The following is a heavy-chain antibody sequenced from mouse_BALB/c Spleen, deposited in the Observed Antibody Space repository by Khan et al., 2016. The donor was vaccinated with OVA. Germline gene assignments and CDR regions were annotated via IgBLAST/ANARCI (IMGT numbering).Heavy chain of an antibody. Sequence: EVDLVVLGGGLVQPGGSRKPSCAALAFTFSSFGIHWVRQAPKKGLEWVAYISSGSSTIYYVDTVKGRFTISRDLPMNTLFLQMTSLWSGDTAMYYCARSGGNFHWYFDVWGAGTSVTVSS. CDR3: ARSGGNFHWYFDV. J-gene: IGHJ1*01. CDR2: ISSGSSTI. CDR1: AFTFSSFG. D-gene: IGHD2-1*01. V-gene: IGHV5-17*02.